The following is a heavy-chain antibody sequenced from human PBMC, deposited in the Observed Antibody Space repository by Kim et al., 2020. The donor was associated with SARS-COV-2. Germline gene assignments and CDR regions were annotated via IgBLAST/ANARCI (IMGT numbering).Heavy chain of an antibody. CDR2: YKGDGSEE. CDR3: ASLHPAPVTGCL. D-gene: IGHD3-10*01. V-gene: IGHV3-7*03. Sequence: GGSLRLSCVVSGFTLRNNRMSWVRQAPGKGLEWVATYKGDGSEEYYADSVKGRFTMSRDNAKNSLYLEMNSLRAEDTAVYYCASLHPAPVTGCLWGQGT. CDR1: GFTLRNNR. J-gene: IGHJ4*02.